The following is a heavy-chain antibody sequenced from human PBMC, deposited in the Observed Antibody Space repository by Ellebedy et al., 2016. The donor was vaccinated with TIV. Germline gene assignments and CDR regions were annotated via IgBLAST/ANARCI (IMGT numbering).Heavy chain of an antibody. CDR1: GFSFSSYI. CDR2: ISSDSSDL. Sequence: GESLKISCAASGFSFSSYIMNWVRQAPGKAPAWVSSISSDSSDLSYADSVKGRFTISRDNSKNTVYLQMNSLRAEDTAIYYCATEVFRDAAGSFEYWGRGTPVTVSS. V-gene: IGHV3-21*04. CDR3: ATEVFRDAAGSFEY. D-gene: IGHD1-14*01. J-gene: IGHJ4*02.